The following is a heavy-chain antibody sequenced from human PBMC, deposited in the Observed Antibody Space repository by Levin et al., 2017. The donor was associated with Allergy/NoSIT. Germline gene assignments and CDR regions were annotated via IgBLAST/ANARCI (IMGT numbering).Heavy chain of an antibody. D-gene: IGHD3-22*01. CDR3: AHHRYDTSGYLLDY. J-gene: IGHJ4*02. CDR1: GFSLSTNGVG. V-gene: IGHV2-5*02. CDR2: IYWDDDK. Sequence: VSGPTLVKPTQTLTLTCTFSGFSLSTNGVGVGWIRQPPGKALEWLALIYWDDDKRFSPSLKSRLTITKDTSNNQVVLTMTNMDPVDTATYYCAHHRYDTSGYLLDYWGQGTLVTVSS.